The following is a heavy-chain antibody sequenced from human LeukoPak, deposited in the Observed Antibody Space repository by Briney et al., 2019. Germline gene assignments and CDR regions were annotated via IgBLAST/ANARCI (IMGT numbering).Heavy chain of an antibody. Sequence: SQTLSLTCTVSGGSISSGSYYWSWIRQPAGKGLEWIGRIYTSGSTNYNPSLKSRVTISVDTSKNQFSLKLSSVTAADTAVYYCARGGYYDSSGYPYNWFDPWGQGTLVTVSS. V-gene: IGHV4-61*02. CDR2: IYTSGST. CDR1: GGSISSGSYY. D-gene: IGHD3-22*01. J-gene: IGHJ5*02. CDR3: ARGGYYDSSGYPYNWFDP.